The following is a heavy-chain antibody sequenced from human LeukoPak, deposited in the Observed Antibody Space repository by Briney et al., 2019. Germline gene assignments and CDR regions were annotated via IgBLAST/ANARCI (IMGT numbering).Heavy chain of an antibody. Sequence: PGGSLRLSCVASGFTLSDYYMSWIRQAPGKGLEWVSYISTSGTAVYYADSVKGRFTISRDNAKNSLYLQMNSLRVEDTAVYYCAKSPGGYSGPFGDWGQGTLVTVSS. J-gene: IGHJ4*02. CDR1: GFTLSDYY. D-gene: IGHD5-12*01. V-gene: IGHV3-11*04. CDR3: AKSPGGYSGPFGD. CDR2: ISTSGTAV.